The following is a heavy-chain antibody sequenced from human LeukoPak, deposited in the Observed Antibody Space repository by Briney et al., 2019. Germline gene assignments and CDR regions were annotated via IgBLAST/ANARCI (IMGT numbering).Heavy chain of an antibody. CDR2: TGPV. Sequence: GGSLRLSCAAFGFTFSDYAMTWVRQAPGKGLEWVSSTGPVHYADSVKGRFTISRDDSKNTLFLQMNSLRAEDTAIYYCAKDSFSYNGIFDALDVWGQGTMVTVSS. D-gene: IGHD2-8*01. CDR3: AKDSFSYNGIFDALDV. CDR1: GFTFSDYA. V-gene: IGHV3-23*01. J-gene: IGHJ3*01.